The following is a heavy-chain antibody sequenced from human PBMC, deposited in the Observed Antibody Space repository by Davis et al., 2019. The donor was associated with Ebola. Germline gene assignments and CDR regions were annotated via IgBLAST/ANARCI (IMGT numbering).Heavy chain of an antibody. CDR3: ARMNVSGYCSGGSCHSAGWFDP. J-gene: IGHJ5*02. CDR1: GFSLSTRGMR. CDR2: IDWDDDK. V-gene: IGHV2-70*04. D-gene: IGHD2-15*01. Sequence: SGPTLVKPTQTLTLTCTFSGFSLSTRGMRVSWIRQPPGKALEWLARIDWDDDKFYSTSLKTRLTISKDTSKNQVVLTMTNMDPVDTATYYCARMNVSGYCSGGSCHSAGWFDPWGQGTLVTVSS.